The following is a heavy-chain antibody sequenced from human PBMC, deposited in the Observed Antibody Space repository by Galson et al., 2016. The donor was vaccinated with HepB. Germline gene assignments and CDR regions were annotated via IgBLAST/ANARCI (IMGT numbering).Heavy chain of an antibody. D-gene: IGHD3-3*01. V-gene: IGHV4-39*01. CDR2: IYNSGTT. J-gene: IGHJ4*02. CDR3: ARHGQRAIFGVIDEFDY. CDR1: GLSISSSNYY. Sequence: ETLSLTCTVSGLSISSSNYYWAWIRQSPGNGLQWIASIYNSGTTYYNPSLKSRVTISVDTSKNQFSLNLNSVTAAASAVYYCARHGQRAIFGVIDEFDYWGQGTLVTVSS.